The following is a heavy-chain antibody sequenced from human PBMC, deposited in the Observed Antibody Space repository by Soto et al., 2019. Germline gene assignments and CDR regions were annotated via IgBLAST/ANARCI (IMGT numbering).Heavy chain of an antibody. V-gene: IGHV3-23*01. CDR1: GFTFSSYA. CDR3: AKGGRQWLVTSDFNY. D-gene: IGHD6-19*01. CDR2: ISGSGENT. Sequence: GGSLRLSCAASGFTFSSYAMSWVRQAPGKGLDWVSVISGSGENTHYADSVKGRFTISRDSSKNTVSLEMTSLRAEDTAVYYCAKGGRQWLVTSDFNYWGQGALVTVSS. J-gene: IGHJ4*02.